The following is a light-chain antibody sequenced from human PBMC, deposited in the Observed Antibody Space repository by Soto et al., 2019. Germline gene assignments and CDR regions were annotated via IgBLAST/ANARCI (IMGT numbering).Light chain of an antibody. CDR3: PKYNIAPPT. Sequence: DIQMTQSPSSLSASVGYRVTITCRASQGISNYFAWYQQKPGKVPKILIYAASTLQSGVPSRFSDSRSGTDFTLTISSLQPEDVATYYCPKYNIAPPTFGQGTKVEIK. CDR1: QGISNY. J-gene: IGKJ1*01. CDR2: AAS. V-gene: IGKV1-27*01.